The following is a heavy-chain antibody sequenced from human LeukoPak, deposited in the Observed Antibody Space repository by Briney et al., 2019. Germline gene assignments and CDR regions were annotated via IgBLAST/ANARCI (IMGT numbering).Heavy chain of an antibody. CDR3: ARRIVVVTDDAFDI. J-gene: IGHJ3*02. CDR1: GGSISSYY. Sequence: PSETLSLTCTVSGGSISSYYWSWLRQPPGKGLEWIGYVYYSGTTNYNPSLKSRVTISVDTSKNQFSLKLSSVTAADTAVYYCARRIVVVTDDAFDIWGQGTMVTVSS. CDR2: VYYSGTT. V-gene: IGHV4-59*01. D-gene: IGHD2-21*02.